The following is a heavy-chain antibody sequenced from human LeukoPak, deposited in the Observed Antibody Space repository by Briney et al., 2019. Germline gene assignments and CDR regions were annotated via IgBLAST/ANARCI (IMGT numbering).Heavy chain of an antibody. CDR2: INPDSGGT. CDR1: GYSFTGYY. CDR3: ASGYSDYADYYNYYMDV. V-gene: IGHV1-2*02. J-gene: IGHJ6*03. D-gene: IGHD4-11*01. Sequence: GASVNVSCKASGYSFTGYYMHWVRQAPGQGLEWMGWINPDSGGTNYAQKFQGRVTMTRDTSITTAYMELSRLSSDDTALYYCASGYSDYADYYNYYMDVWGKGTTVTVSS.